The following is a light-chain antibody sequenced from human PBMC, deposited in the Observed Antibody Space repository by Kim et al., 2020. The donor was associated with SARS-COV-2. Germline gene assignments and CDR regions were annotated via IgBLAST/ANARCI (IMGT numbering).Light chain of an antibody. CDR1: SSDIGAYNF. CDR3: SSYAGSKIVV. Sequence: QSALTQPPSASGSPGQSVTISCTGTSSDIGAYNFVSWYQQHPGKAPKLMIYEVNKRPSGVPGRFSGSTSGNTASLTVSGLQAEDEADYFCSSYAGSKIVVFGGGTQLTVL. V-gene: IGLV2-8*01. J-gene: IGLJ2*01. CDR2: EVN.